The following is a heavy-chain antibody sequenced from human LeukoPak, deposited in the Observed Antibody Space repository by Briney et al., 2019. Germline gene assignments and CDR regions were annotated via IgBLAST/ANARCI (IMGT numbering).Heavy chain of an antibody. CDR2: INPNSGGT. D-gene: IGHD2-2*03. J-gene: IGHJ3*02. CDR1: GYTFTGYY. Sequence: ASVKVSCKASGYTFTGYYMHWVRQAPGQGLEWMGWINPNSGGTNYAQKFQGRVTMTRDTSISTAYMELSRLRSDDTAVYYCARGHGDCSSTSCYDAFDIWGQGTMVTVSS. CDR3: ARGHGDCSSTSCYDAFDI. V-gene: IGHV1-2*02.